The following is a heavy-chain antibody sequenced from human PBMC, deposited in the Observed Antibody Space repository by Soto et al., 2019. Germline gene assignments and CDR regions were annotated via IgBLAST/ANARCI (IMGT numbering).Heavy chain of an antibody. CDR3: AGASSRVSSVVAGY. D-gene: IGHD2-15*01. V-gene: IGHV1-46*01. CDR2: INPGPSSA. CDR1: NDSLSSHF. J-gene: IGHJ4*02. Sequence: GASVKVSCKASNDSLSSHFIHWVRQAPGEGLEWMGIINPGPSSASYSKEFQGRLTLTSDMPSRTVYMQLSNLRSDDTAVYYCAGASSRVSSVVAGYWGQGTLVTVSS.